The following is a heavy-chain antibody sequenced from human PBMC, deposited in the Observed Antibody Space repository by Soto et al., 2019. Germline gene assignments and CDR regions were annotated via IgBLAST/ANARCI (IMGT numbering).Heavy chain of an antibody. CDR2: INHSGST. CDR3: ARTLPRGAFGVAIDY. J-gene: IGHJ4*02. V-gene: IGHV4-34*01. D-gene: IGHD3-3*01. Sequence: SSETLSLTCAVYGVSFSGYYWSWIRQPPGKGLEWIGEINHSGSTNYNPSLKSRVTISVDTSKNQFSLKLSSVTAADTAVYYCARTLPRGAFGVAIDYWGQGTLVTVSS. CDR1: GVSFSGYY.